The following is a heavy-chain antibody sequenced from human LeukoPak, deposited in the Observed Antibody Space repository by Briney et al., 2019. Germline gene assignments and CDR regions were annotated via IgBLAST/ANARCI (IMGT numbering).Heavy chain of an antibody. CDR3: AKGGGGLDY. Sequence: GASVKVSCKASGYMFTGYHMHWVRQAPGQGLEWMGWISLNSGGTSYAQTFEGRVTMTRDTSISTAYMELSRLRSADTAVYYCAKGGGGLDYWAQGTLVTVSS. D-gene: IGHD3-16*01. V-gene: IGHV1-2*02. CDR1: GYMFTGYH. CDR2: ISLNSGGT. J-gene: IGHJ4*02.